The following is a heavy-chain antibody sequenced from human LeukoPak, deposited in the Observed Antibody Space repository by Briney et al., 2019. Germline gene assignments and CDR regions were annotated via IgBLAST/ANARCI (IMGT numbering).Heavy chain of an antibody. J-gene: IGHJ4*02. V-gene: IGHV3-23*01. Sequence: PGGSLRLSCAVSGFTFNSYAMTWVRQAPGKGLEWVSFISGNGVSTYYADSVKGRFTISRDNSKNTLYLQMNSLRAEDTAVYYCAKDFDYYDSSGYRRFDYWGQGTLVTVSS. CDR3: AKDFDYYDSSGYRRFDY. D-gene: IGHD3-22*01. CDR2: ISGNGVST. CDR1: GFTFNSYA.